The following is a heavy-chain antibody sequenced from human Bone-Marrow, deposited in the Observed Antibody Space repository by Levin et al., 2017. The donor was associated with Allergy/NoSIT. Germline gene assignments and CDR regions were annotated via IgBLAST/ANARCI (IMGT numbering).Heavy chain of an antibody. Sequence: GESLKISCKASGYTFTDYYMHWVRQAPGQGLEWMGRINPNSGGTNYAQKFQGRVTMTRDTSISTAYMDLSSLRSDDTAVYYCARINYGDYSGYWGQGTLVTVSS. J-gene: IGHJ4*02. V-gene: IGHV1-2*06. CDR1: GYTFTDYY. CDR3: ARINYGDYSGY. D-gene: IGHD4-17*01. CDR2: INPNSGGT.